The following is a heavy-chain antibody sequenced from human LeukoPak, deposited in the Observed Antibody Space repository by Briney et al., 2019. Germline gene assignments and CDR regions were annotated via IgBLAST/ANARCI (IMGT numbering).Heavy chain of an antibody. Sequence: SETLSLTCTVSGGSISSYYWSWIRQPPGKGLGWIGYIYYSGITNYNPALKSRVTISVDTSKDQFSLKLSSVTAADTAVDYCARHISGGSWFFDYWGQGTLVTVSS. J-gene: IGHJ4*02. CDR2: IYYSGIT. V-gene: IGHV4-59*08. CDR1: GGSISSYY. D-gene: IGHD2-15*01. CDR3: ARHISGGSWFFDY.